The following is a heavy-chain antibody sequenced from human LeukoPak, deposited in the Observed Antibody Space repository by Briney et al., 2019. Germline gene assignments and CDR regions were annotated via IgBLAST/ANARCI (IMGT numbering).Heavy chain of an antibody. V-gene: IGHV1-8*01. CDR3: ARGKDGYSYGSFDY. CDR1: GYTFTTYD. Sequence: ASVKVSCKASGYTFTTYDINWVRQATGQGLEWMGWMNPNSGNTGYTQKFQGRVTMTRNTSISTAYMELSSLRSEDTAVYYCARGKDGYSYGSFDYWGQGTLVTVSS. D-gene: IGHD5-18*01. J-gene: IGHJ4*02. CDR2: MNPNSGNT.